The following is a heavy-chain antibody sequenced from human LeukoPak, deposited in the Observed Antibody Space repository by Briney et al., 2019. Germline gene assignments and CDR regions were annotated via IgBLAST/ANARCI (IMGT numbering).Heavy chain of an antibody. J-gene: IGHJ5*02. CDR3: ARHTYDFWSGYYTWFDP. Sequence: SETLSLTCTVSGGSISSSSYDWGWIRQPPGKGLEWIGSIYYSGSTYYNPSLKSRVTISVDTSKNQFSLKLSSVTAADTAVYYCARHTYDFWSGYYTWFDPWGQGTLVTVSS. CDR2: IYYSGST. D-gene: IGHD3-3*01. V-gene: IGHV4-39*01. CDR1: GGSISSSSYD.